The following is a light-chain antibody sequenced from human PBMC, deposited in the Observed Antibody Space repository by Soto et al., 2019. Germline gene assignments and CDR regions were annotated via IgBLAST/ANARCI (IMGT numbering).Light chain of an antibody. CDR3: QPYNNWPLT. CDR2: DTS. Sequence: EIVMTQYPTTLTVSPGERATLSCRASQSLSSNLAWYQHKPGQTPRLLIYDTSTRATGVPTRFSGSRSGAEFTLTVYSLQSEDFAVYYCQPYNNWPLTFGGGTKVDIK. J-gene: IGKJ4*01. CDR1: QSLSSN. V-gene: IGKV3-15*01.